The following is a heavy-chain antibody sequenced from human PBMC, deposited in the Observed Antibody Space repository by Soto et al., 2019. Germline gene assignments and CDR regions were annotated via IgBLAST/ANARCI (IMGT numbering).Heavy chain of an antibody. D-gene: IGHD4-4*01. J-gene: IGHJ6*02. CDR3: ARPTTRYFYYGMDV. Sequence: WVSLRLSWVACGFTFSSYSTHWVRQAPGKGLEGLAVTSFEENNNQFYGDAVKGRFTIFRDNSKNTLYLQMTSLRADDTAVYYCARPTTRYFYYGMDVWGQGTTVTVSS. CDR1: GFTFSSYS. V-gene: IGHV3-30-3*01. CDR2: TSFEENNNQ.